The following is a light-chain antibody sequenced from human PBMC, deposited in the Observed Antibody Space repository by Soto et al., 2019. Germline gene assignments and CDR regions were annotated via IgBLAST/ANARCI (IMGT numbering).Light chain of an antibody. V-gene: IGKV3-15*01. CDR1: QSVSSN. J-gene: IGKJ1*01. CDR3: QQYNNWPRGT. CDR2: GAS. Sequence: EIFMTQSPATVSVSTVEIATLSRTDSQSVSSNLAWYQQKPGQAPMLLIYGASTRATGIPARFSGSGSGTEFTLTISSLQSEDFAVYYCQQYNNWPRGTFGQGTKV.